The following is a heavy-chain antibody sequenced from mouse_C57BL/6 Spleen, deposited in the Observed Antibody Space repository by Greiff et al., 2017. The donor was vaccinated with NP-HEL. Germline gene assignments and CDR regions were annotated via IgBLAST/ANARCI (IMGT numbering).Heavy chain of an antibody. Sequence: VQLQQSGAELVKPGASVKLSCKASGYTFTSYWMQWVKQRPGQGLEWIGEIDPSDSYTNYNQKFKGKATLTVDTSSSTAYMQLSSLTSEDSAVYYCARSIGGYFDVWGTGTTVTVSS. CDR3: ARSIGGYFDV. V-gene: IGHV1-50*01. D-gene: IGHD2-3*01. CDR2: IDPSDSYT. CDR1: GYTFTSYW. J-gene: IGHJ1*03.